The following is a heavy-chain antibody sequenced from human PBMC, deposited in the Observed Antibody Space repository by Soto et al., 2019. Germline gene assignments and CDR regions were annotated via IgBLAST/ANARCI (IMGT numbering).Heavy chain of an antibody. J-gene: IGHJ3*02. CDR3: ARVGVVVVAAISRGAFDI. CDR2: IYYSGST. V-gene: IGHV4-59*01. D-gene: IGHD2-15*01. CDR1: GGSISSYY. Sequence: SETLSLTCTVSGGSISSYYWSWIRQPPGKGLEWIGYIYYSGSTNYNPSLKSRVTISVDTSKNQFSLKLSSVTAADTALYYFARVGVVVVAAISRGAFDIWGQGTMVTVSS.